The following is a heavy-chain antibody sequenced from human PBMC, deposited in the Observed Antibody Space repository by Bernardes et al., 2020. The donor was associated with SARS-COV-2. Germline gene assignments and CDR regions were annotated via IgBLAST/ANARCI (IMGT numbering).Heavy chain of an antibody. Sequence: GGSLRLSCAASGFTFRSYAMSWVRQSPGKGLEWVSGMSATGAGTYYADSVKGRFTISRDNSKNTLFLQLNSLRVEDTALYFCAKDYSLGYGDNYFDHWGQGTLVTVSS. V-gene: IGHV3-23*01. CDR1: GFTFRSYA. CDR2: MSATGAGT. D-gene: IGHD4-17*01. J-gene: IGHJ4*02. CDR3: AKDYSLGYGDNYFDH.